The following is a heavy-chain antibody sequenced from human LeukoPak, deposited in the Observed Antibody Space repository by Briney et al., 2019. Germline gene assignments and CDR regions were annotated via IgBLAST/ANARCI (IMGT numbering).Heavy chain of an antibody. J-gene: IGHJ4*02. V-gene: IGHV4-34*01. D-gene: IGHD3-3*01. CDR1: GGSFGGYY. CDR2: INHSGST. CDR3: ARVGQRYDFWSGPTFDY. Sequence: NPSETLSLTCAVYGGSFGGYYWSWIRQPPGKGLEWIGEINHSGSTNYNPSLKSRVTISVDTSKNQFSLKLSSVTAADTAVYYCARVGQRYDFWSGPTFDYWGQGTLVTVSS.